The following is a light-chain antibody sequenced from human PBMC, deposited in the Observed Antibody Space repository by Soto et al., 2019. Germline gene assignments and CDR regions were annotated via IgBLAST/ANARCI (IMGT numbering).Light chain of an antibody. CDR1: SSDVGGYNY. J-gene: IGLJ1*01. V-gene: IGLV2-8*01. CDR3: SSYAGSDNFV. CDR2: EVS. Sequence: HSALTQPPSASGSPGQSVTISCTGTSSDVGGYNYVSWYQQHPGKVPKLIIYEVSKRPSGVPDRFSGSKSGNTASLTVSGLQAEDEADYYCSSYAGSDNFVFGTGTKLTVL.